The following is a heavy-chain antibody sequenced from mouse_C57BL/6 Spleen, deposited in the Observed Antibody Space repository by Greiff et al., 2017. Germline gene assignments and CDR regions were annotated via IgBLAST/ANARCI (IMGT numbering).Heavy chain of an antibody. CDR3: ARRDGDGYYLAWFAY. J-gene: IGHJ3*01. D-gene: IGHD2-3*01. CDR2: IDPSDSYT. Sequence: QVQLQQPGAELVKPGASVKLSCKASGYTFTSYWMQWVKQRPGQGLEWIGEIDPSDSYTNYNQKFKGKATLTVDTPSSTAYMQLSSLTSEDSAVYYCARRDGDGYYLAWFAYWGQGTLVTVSA. V-gene: IGHV1-50*01. CDR1: GYTFTSYW.